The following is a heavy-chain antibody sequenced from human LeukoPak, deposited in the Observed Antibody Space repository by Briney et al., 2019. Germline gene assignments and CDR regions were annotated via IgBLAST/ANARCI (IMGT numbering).Heavy chain of an antibody. CDR3: ARLYSSSSGRRASDY. D-gene: IGHD6-6*01. CDR2: IGSGSNT. CDR1: GFTVSSNY. J-gene: IGHJ4*02. Sequence: PGGSLRLSCAASGFTVSSNYMAWFRQAPGKGLEWVSAIIGSGSNTYYADSVKGRFTISRDISKNSLYLHMNSLRVEDTAVYYCARLYSSSSGRRASDYWGQGTLVTVSS. V-gene: IGHV3-53*01.